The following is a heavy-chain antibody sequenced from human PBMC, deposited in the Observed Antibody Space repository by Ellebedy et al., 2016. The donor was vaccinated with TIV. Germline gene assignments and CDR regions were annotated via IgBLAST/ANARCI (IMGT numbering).Heavy chain of an antibody. J-gene: IGHJ4*02. D-gene: IGHD2-2*01. CDR1: GGSISSYY. CDR2: IYYSGST. V-gene: IGHV4-59*08. Sequence: SETLSLTCTVSGGSISSYYWSWIRQPPGKGLEWIGYIYYSGSTNYNPSLKSRVTISVDTSKNQFSLKLSSVTAADTAVYYCARRQYQLLLDWWGQGTLVTVSS. CDR3: ARRQYQLLLDW.